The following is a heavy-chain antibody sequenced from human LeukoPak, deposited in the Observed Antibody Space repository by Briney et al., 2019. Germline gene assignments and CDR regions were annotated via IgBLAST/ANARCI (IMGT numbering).Heavy chain of an antibody. CDR1: GGSISSGGYS. Sequence: PSETLSLTCAVSGGSISSGGYSWSWIRQPPGKGLEWIGYIYHSGSTYYNSSLKSRVTISVDRSKNQFSLKLSSVTAADTAVYYCARGSRGYSYGWGQGTLVTVSS. J-gene: IGHJ4*02. CDR3: ARGSRGYSYG. D-gene: IGHD5-18*01. V-gene: IGHV4-30-2*01. CDR2: IYHSGST.